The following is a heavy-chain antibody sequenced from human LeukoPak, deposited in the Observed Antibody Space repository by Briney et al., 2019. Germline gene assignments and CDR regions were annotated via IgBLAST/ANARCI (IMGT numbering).Heavy chain of an antibody. CDR2: ISYDGSDK. CDR1: GFIFSNYA. V-gene: IGHV3-30-3*01. Sequence: SGGSLRLSCAASGFIFSNYAMHWVRPAPGKGLEWVALISYDGSDKYYANSVKGRFTISRDNSKNTLYLQMNSLRAEDTAVYYCARYAWSLGPAPGTPLFDHWGQGTLVTVSS. J-gene: IGHJ4*02. D-gene: IGHD6-13*01. CDR3: ARYAWSLGPAPGTPLFDH.